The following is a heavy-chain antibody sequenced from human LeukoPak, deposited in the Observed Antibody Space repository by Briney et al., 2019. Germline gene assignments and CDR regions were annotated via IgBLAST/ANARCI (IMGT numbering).Heavy chain of an antibody. J-gene: IGHJ4*02. CDR1: GFTFSSYW. V-gene: IGHV3-74*01. Sequence: PGGSLRLSCAASGFTFSSYWMHWVHQAPGKGLVWVSSINSDGSGTSHADSVKGRFTISRDNAKNTLYLRMNSLRAEDTAVYYCARALAEWGRGTLVTVSS. CDR2: INSDGSGT. CDR3: ARALAE.